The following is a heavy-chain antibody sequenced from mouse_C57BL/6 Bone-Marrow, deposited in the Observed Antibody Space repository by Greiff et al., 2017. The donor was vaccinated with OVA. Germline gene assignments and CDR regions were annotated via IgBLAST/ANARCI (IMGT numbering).Heavy chain of an antibody. V-gene: IGHV1-64*01. CDR2: IHPNSGST. CDR1: GYTFTSYW. Sequence: QVQLQQPGAELVKPGASVKLSCKTSGYTFTSYWMHWVKQRPGQGLEWIGMIHPNSGSTNYNEKFKSKATLTVDKSSSTAYMQLSSLTSEDSAVYFGARGGFYLNNYVRWYFDVWGKGTTVTVSP. D-gene: IGHD5-1-1*01. CDR3: ARGGFYLNNYVRWYFDV. J-gene: IGHJ1*03.